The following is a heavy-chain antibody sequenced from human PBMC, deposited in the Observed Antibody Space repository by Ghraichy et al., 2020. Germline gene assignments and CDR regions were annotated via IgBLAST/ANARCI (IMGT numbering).Heavy chain of an antibody. CDR2: IFYTGST. CDR1: GGSIRSSGYF. CDR3: ARCKGVTLIRGVYRNYGLDL. V-gene: IGHV4-39*02. D-gene: IGHD3-10*01. J-gene: IGHJ6*02. Sequence: SETLSLTCTVSGGSIRSSGYFWGWIRQSPRKGLEWIGNIFYTGSTEYNPSLRSRVTLSGDTSKNHFSLKMSSVTAADTAVYYCARCKGVTLIRGVYRNYGLDLWGQGTTVTVSS.